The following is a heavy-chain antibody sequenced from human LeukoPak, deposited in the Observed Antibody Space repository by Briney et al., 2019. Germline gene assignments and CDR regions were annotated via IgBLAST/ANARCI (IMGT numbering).Heavy chain of an antibody. Sequence: GGSLRLSCAASGFTFSSYAMSWVRQAPGKGLEWVSAISGSGGSTYYADSVKGRFTISRDNSKNTLYLQMNSLRAEDTAVYYCAKTYYDFWSGYYVYWGQGTLVTVSS. J-gene: IGHJ4*02. V-gene: IGHV3-23*01. CDR3: AKTYYDFWSGYYVY. CDR2: ISGSGGST. D-gene: IGHD3-3*01. CDR1: GFTFSSYA.